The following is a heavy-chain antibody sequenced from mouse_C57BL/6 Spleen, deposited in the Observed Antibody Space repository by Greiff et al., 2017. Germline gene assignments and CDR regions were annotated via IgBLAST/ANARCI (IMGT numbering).Heavy chain of an antibody. CDR1: GYAFSSSW. D-gene: IGHD2-3*01. CDR3: ASGGNGYSYYFDY. CDR2: IYPGDGDT. Sequence: QVQLQQSGPELVKPGASVKISCKASGYAFSSSWMNWVKQRPGKGLEWIGRIYPGDGDTNYNGKFKGKATLTADKSSSTAYMQLSSLTSEDSAVYFCASGGNGYSYYFDYWGQGTTLTVSS. J-gene: IGHJ2*01. V-gene: IGHV1-82*01.